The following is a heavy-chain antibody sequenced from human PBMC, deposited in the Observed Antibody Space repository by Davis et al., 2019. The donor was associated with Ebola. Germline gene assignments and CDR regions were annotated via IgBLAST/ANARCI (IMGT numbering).Heavy chain of an antibody. D-gene: IGHD2-15*01. J-gene: IGHJ6*02. CDR3: ARGLGYCSGGSCYYYYGMDV. CDR1: GFTFSSHA. V-gene: IGHV3-30*14. CDR2: ISYDGSNK. Sequence: GESLKISCAASGFTFSSHAMHWVRQAPGKGLEWVAVISYDGSNKYYADSVKGRFTISRENAKNSLYLQMNSLRAEDTAVYYCARGLGYCSGGSCYYYYGMDVWGQGTTVTVSS.